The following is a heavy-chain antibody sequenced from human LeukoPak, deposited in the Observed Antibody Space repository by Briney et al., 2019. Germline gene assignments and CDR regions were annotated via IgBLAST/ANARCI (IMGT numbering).Heavy chain of an antibody. CDR2: INPNSGGT. Sequence: ASVKVSCKASGYTFTGDYMHWVRQAPGQGREWLGRINPNSGGTSYAQKFLGRVTMTRETSISTAYMELTRLTSDDTAMYYCARSTVVGATIGDHWGQGTLVTVSS. D-gene: IGHD1-26*01. V-gene: IGHV1-2*06. CDR1: GYTFTGDY. CDR3: ARSTVVGATIGDH. J-gene: IGHJ4*02.